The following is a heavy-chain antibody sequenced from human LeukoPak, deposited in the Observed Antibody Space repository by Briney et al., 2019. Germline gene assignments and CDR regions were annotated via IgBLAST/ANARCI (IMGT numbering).Heavy chain of an antibody. J-gene: IGHJ4*02. CDR3: ARGRGTRYYGSGSYSY. Sequence: SETLSLTCTVSGGSITSGGYCWSWIRQHPGKGLEWIGYVCHDGGTSYNPSLKSRVTVAIDTSKNQFSLKLSSVTAADTAVYYCARGRGTRYYGSGSYSYWGQGTLVTVSS. D-gene: IGHD3-10*01. V-gene: IGHV4-31*03. CDR1: GGSITSGGYC. CDR2: VCHDGGT.